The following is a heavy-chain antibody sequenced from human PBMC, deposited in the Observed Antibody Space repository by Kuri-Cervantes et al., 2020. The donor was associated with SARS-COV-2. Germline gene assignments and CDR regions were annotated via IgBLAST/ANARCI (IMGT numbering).Heavy chain of an antibody. CDR1: GYNFTNSW. D-gene: IGHD2-2*02. V-gene: IGHV5-51*01. Sequence: GESLKISCKGSGYNFTNSWIGWVRQKPGKGLEWMGIIYPDDSDTRYSPSFQGQVTISADKSITTAYLQWSSLKASDTAIYYCARGLEYCSSTNCYRGRDYYYYGMDVWGQGTTVTV. J-gene: IGHJ6*02. CDR2: IYPDDSDT. CDR3: ARGLEYCSSTNCYRGRDYYYYGMDV.